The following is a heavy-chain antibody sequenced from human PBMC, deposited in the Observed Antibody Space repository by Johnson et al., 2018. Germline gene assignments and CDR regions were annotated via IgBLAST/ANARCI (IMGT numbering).Heavy chain of an antibody. CDR1: GFTFDDYA. CDR2: VTWNSDTK. CDR3: AKEKNGDAYFDY. J-gene: IGHJ4*02. V-gene: IGHV3-9*01. D-gene: IGHD4-17*01. Sequence: VQLQESGGALAQPGRSLRLSCADSGFTFDDYAMHWVRQAPGKGLEWVSGVTWNSDTKGYADSVEGRFTISRDNAKKSLYLQMNSRRPDDSALYYCAKEKNGDAYFDYWGQGTLVTVSS.